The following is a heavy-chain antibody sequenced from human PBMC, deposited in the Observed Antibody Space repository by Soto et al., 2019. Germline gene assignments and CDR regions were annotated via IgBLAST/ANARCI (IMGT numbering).Heavy chain of an antibody. Sequence: EVQLVESGGGLVQPGRSLRLSCAASGFTFDDYAMHWVRQAPGKGLEWVSGISWNSGSIGYADSVKGRFTISRDNAKNSLYLQMNSLRAEDTALYYCAKAPYYYDSSGSWYFDYWGQGTLVTVSS. J-gene: IGHJ4*02. V-gene: IGHV3-9*01. CDR1: GFTFDDYA. CDR3: AKAPYYYDSSGSWYFDY. CDR2: ISWNSGSI. D-gene: IGHD3-22*01.